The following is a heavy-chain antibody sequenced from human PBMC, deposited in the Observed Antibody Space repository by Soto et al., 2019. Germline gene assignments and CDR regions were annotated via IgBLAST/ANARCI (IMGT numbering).Heavy chain of an antibody. J-gene: IGHJ4*02. Sequence: EVPLMESGGGLVQPGGSLRLSCAASTFIFSNAYINWVRQAPGKGPEWVGRVRSKAAGGTTDYAAPVIGRFNISRDNSKNTLYLQMDSLKSEDTAVYYCATTYTGTYSFYFDSWGQESLVTVSS. D-gene: IGHD1-26*01. CDR1: TFIFSNAY. V-gene: IGHV3-15*07. CDR3: ATTYTGTYSFYFDS. CDR2: VRSKAAGGTT.